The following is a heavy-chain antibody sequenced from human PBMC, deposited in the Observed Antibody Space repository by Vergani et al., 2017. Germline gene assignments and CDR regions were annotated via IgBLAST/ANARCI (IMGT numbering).Heavy chain of an antibody. D-gene: IGHD2/OR15-2a*01. Sequence: EVKLVESGGGIVKPGGSLRLSCAASGFTFSSYWMSWVRQAPGKGLEWVANIKQDGSEKYYVDSVKGRFTISRDNAKNSLYLQMNSLRAEDTAVYYWTSERRSAARRVVEYYYGMVVGGQGSTVTVSS. J-gene: IGHJ6*02. V-gene: IGHV3-7*01. CDR3: TSERRSAARRVVEYYYGMVV. CDR2: IKQDGSEK. CDR1: GFTFSSYW.